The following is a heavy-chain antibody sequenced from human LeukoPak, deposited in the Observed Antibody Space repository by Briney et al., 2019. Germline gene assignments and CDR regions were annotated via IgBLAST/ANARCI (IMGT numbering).Heavy chain of an antibody. D-gene: IGHD3-22*01. CDR2: VSAGGDKS. CDR3: AKDGSSGYFLYYYMDV. CDR1: GFIFSDYA. J-gene: IGHJ6*03. Sequence: GGSLRLSCAVSGFIFSDYAMSWVRQSPGKGLDWVSGVSAGGDKSYYADSVKGRFTISRDNSKNTLYLQMNSLRADDTAVYYCAKDGSSGYFLYYYMDVWGKGTTVTVSS. V-gene: IGHV3-23*01.